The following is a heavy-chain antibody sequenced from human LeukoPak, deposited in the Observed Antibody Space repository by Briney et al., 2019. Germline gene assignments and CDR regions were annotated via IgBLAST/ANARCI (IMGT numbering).Heavy chain of an antibody. CDR1: GGSISSGDYY. CDR3: ARPYYYDSRIDP. CDR2: MYYSGSN. D-gene: IGHD3-22*01. Sequence: SETLSLTYTVSGGSISSGDYYWSWIRQPPGKGLEWIAYMYYSGSNYYNPSLKSRVTMSADTSKNQLSLKLSSVTDADTAVYYCARPYYYDSRIDPGGQGILVTVSS. J-gene: IGHJ5*02. V-gene: IGHV4-30-4*01.